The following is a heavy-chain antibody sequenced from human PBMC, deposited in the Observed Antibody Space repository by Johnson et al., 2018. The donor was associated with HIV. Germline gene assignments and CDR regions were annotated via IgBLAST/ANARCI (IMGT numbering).Heavy chain of an antibody. CDR3: ARSSIYSSSLLADAFEI. Sequence: QVQLVESGGGVVQPGRSLRLSCAASGFTLSHYGMHWVRQAPGKGPEWVALISHDGTTTAYADSVKGRYTISRDISTNTVYLPMTSLSAEETAVYYCARSSIYSSSLLADAFEIWGQGTMVTVSS. D-gene: IGHD6-13*01. CDR2: ISHDGTTT. J-gene: IGHJ3*02. CDR1: GFTLSHYG. V-gene: IGHV3-30*03.